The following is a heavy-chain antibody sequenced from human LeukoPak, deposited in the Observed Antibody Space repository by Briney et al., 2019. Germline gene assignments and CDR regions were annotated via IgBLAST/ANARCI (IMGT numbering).Heavy chain of an antibody. CDR1: GGSFSGYY. CDR3: ARVWRRDAFDI. Sequence: SETLSLTCAVYGGSFSGYYWSWIRQPPGKGLEWIGEINHSGSTNYNPSLKSRVTTSVDTSKNQFSLKLSSVTAADTAVYYCARVWRRDAFDIWGQGTMVTVSS. V-gene: IGHV4-34*01. CDR2: INHSGST. D-gene: IGHD3-10*01. J-gene: IGHJ3*02.